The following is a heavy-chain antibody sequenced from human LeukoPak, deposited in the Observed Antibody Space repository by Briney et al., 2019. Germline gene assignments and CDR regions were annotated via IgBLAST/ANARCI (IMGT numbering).Heavy chain of an antibody. CDR3: AGERGYRYGVDY. Sequence: PSETLSLTCTVSGGSISTYYWSWIRQPAGKGLEWIGRIHTSGSTDYNPSLESRVTMSVDTSRNQFSLKLSSVTAADTAVYYCAGERGYRYGVDYWGQGSLVTVSS. D-gene: IGHD5-18*01. CDR1: GGSISTYY. CDR2: IHTSGST. V-gene: IGHV4-4*07. J-gene: IGHJ4*02.